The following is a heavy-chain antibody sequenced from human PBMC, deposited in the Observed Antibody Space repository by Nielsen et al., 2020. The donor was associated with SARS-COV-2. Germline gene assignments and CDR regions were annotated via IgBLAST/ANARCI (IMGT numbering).Heavy chain of an antibody. V-gene: IGHV4-34*01. J-gene: IGHJ6*02. CDR3: ARGRYYYGSGSYYNGYYYYYGMDV. CDR2: INHSGST. D-gene: IGHD3-10*01. Sequence: WIRQPPGKGLEWIGEINHSGSTNYNPSLKSRVTISVDTSKSQFSLKLSSVTAADTAVYYCARGRYYYGSGSYYNGYYYYYGMDVWGQGTTVTVSS.